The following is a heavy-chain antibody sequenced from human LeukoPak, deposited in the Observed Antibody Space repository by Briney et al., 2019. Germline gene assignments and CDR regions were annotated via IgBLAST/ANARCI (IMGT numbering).Heavy chain of an antibody. CDR1: GYTFTSYD. V-gene: IGHV1-8*01. CDR2: MNPNSGNT. Sequence: ASVKVSCKASGYTFTSYDINWVRQATGQGLEWMGWMNPNSGNTGYAQKFQGRVTMTRNTSISTAYMELSSLGSEDTAVYYCARAVRIRFLEWLPYYYYYMDVWGKGTTVTVSS. J-gene: IGHJ6*03. D-gene: IGHD3-3*01. CDR3: ARAVRIRFLEWLPYYYYYMDV.